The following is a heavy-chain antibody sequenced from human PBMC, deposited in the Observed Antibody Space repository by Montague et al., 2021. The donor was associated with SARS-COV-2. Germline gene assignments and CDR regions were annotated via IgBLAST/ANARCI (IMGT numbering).Heavy chain of an antibody. V-gene: IGHV3-74*03. CDR3: SRQGY. Sequence: SLRLSCAASGYTFSSFWMHWVRQVPGKGLVWASRINTDGSNIKYADSVKGRFTISRDNAKNTLYLQMNSLRADDTAIYYCSRQGYWGQGTVVTVSS. CDR1: GYTFSSFW. CDR2: INTDGSNI. J-gene: IGHJ4*02.